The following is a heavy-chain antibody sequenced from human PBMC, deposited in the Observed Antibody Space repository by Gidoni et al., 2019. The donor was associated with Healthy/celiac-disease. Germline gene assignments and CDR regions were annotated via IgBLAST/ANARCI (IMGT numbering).Heavy chain of an antibody. Sequence: QVQLQASGPGLVKPSETLSLTCTVSGGSISSYYLSWIRQPPGKGLEWTGYSYYSGSTNYNPSLKSRVTISVDTSKNQFSLKLSSVTAADTAVYYCARVVGTTGGIDYWGQGTLVTVSS. CDR2: SYYSGST. V-gene: IGHV4-59*01. CDR1: GGSISSYY. CDR3: ARVVGTTGGIDY. D-gene: IGHD1-1*01. J-gene: IGHJ4*02.